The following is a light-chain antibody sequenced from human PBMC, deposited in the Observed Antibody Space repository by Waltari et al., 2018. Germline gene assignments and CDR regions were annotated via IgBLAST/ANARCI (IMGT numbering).Light chain of an antibody. CDR2: AAS. CDR1: QSVSSY. CDR3: QQSSRWPLT. V-gene: IGKV3-11*01. Sequence: EIVLTQSPATLSFSPGERATLACRASQSVSSYLGWYQQKFGQPPRLLIYAASNRATGVPARFSGSGSGTDFTLTIDSLEPEDFAVYYCQQSSRWPLTFGGGTKVEIK. J-gene: IGKJ4*01.